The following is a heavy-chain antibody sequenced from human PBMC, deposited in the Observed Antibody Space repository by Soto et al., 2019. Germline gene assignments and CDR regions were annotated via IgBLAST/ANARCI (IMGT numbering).Heavy chain of an antibody. D-gene: IGHD5-18*01. V-gene: IGHV1-69*01. J-gene: IGHJ6*02. Sequence: QVQVVQSGAEVKKPGSSVKVSCKVSGGIFTNNAISWVRQAPGQGLEWLGGVIPLFDTAYYAQIFRGRLRIFAYGATTTAYMELSGLTSADTAVYFCATGGHNDGYNFYPGMDVWGQGTTVTVS. CDR1: GGIFTNNA. CDR3: ATGGHNDGYNFYPGMDV. CDR2: VIPLFDTA.